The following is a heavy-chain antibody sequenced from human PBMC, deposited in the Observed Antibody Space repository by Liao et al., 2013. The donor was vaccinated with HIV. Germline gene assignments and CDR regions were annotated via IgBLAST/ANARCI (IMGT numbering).Heavy chain of an antibody. CDR1: GDSITSAY. V-gene: IGHV4-59*01. D-gene: IGHD1-20*01. J-gene: IGHJ6*03. CDR2: IYYSGST. CDR3: ARGVGTNNWIQTPTYYMDV. Sequence: QVQLQESGPGLVKPSETLSLTCTVSGDSITSAYWGWIRQSPGKGLEWIGYIYYSGSTNYNPSLKSRVTISIDTSKNQFSLKLSSVTAADTALYYCARGVGTNNWIQTPTYYMDVWGKGTTVTVSS.